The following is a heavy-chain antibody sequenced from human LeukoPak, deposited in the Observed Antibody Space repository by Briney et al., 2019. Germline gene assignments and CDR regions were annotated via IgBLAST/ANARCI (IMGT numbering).Heavy chain of an antibody. CDR1: GFTFNSYG. V-gene: IGHV3-30*18. CDR3: AKDSFIGTSSYYFDY. Sequence: PGGSLRLSCAASGFTFNSYGMHWVRQAPAKGLEWVAVISYDGSNKYYADSMKGRFTISRDNSKNTLYLQMNSLRAEDTAVYYCAKDSFIGTSSYYFDYWGQGTLVTVSS. D-gene: IGHD6-6*01. CDR2: ISYDGSNK. J-gene: IGHJ4*02.